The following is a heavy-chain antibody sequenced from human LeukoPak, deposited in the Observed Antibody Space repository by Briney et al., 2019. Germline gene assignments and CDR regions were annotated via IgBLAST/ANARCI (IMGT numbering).Heavy chain of an antibody. CDR2: IKQDGSET. CDR3: APSGAYSNFDH. Sequence: PGGSLRLSCAASGFTFSALWMSWVRQAPGKGLEWVANIKQDGSETHYVDSVRGRFTISRDNAKNSLYLQMNSLRAEDTAVYYCAPSGAYSNFDHWGQGTLVTVSS. D-gene: IGHD4-11*01. J-gene: IGHJ4*02. CDR1: GFTFSALW. V-gene: IGHV3-7*01.